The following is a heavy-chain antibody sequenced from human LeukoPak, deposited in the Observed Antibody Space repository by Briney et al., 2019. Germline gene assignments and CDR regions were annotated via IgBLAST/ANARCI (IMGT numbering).Heavy chain of an antibody. Sequence: GASVKVSCKTSGYTFSTYGITWVRQAPGQGFQWMGWISAHRGNTKYAENFQGRISLTTDTSATTAYMELRSPTSDDTAVYYCARDLSSGGWTLEFDYWGQGSLVTVAS. CDR3: ARDLSSGGWTLEFDY. V-gene: IGHV1-18*01. CDR2: ISAHRGNT. CDR1: GYTFSTYG. D-gene: IGHD1-1*01. J-gene: IGHJ4*02.